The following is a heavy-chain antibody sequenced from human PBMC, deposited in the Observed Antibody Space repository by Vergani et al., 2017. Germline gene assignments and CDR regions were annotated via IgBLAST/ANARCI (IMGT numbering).Heavy chain of an antibody. CDR1: GGSISSYY. J-gene: IGHJ3*01. CDR2: IYTSGST. CDR3: SRKGPQDDAFDV. V-gene: IGHV4-4*07. Sequence: QVQLQESGPGLVKPSETLSLTCTVSGGSISSYYWSWIRQPAGKGLEWIGRIYTSGSTNYNPSLESRVTMSVDTSKNQFSLKLSSVPAADTAVYYCSRKGPQDDAFDVWSQGTMVTVSS.